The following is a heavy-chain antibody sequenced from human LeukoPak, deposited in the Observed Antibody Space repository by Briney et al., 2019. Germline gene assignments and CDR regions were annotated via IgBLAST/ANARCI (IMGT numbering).Heavy chain of an antibody. J-gene: IGHJ5*02. Sequence: ASVKVSCTASGYTFTSYDINWVRQAPGQGLEWMGWMNPNSGNTGYAQKFQGRVTMTRNTSISTAYMELSSLRSEDTAVYYCARDLLPATNWFDPWGQGTLVTVSS. V-gene: IGHV1-8*01. D-gene: IGHD2-2*01. CDR1: GYTFTSYD. CDR3: ARDLLPATNWFDP. CDR2: MNPNSGNT.